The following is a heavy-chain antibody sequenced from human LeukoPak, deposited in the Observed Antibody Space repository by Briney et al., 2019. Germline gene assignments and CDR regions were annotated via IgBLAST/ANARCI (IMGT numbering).Heavy chain of an antibody. J-gene: IGHJ4*02. V-gene: IGHV3-23*01. CDR2: ISGSASTT. CDR1: GFTFSNYG. Sequence: GGSLRLSCAASGFTFSNYGVTWVRQAPGKGLEWVSGISGSASTTYDADSVKGRFTVSRDNSKNTLYLQMNSLRAEDTAVYFCAKTQGYFDYWGQGTLVTVSS. CDR3: AKTQGYFDY.